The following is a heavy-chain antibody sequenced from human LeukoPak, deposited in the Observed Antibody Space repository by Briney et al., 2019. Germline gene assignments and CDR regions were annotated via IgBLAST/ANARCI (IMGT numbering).Heavy chain of an antibody. V-gene: IGHV1-18*01. Sequence: ASVKVSCKASGYTFTSYGISWVRQAPGQGLEWMGWISAYNGNTNYAQKLQGRVTMTTDTSTSTAYMELRSLRSDDTAVYYCARDWKPYVDKGDYFDYWGQGTLVTVSS. J-gene: IGHJ4*02. CDR3: ARDWKPYVDKGDYFDY. CDR1: GYTFTSYG. D-gene: IGHD5-12*01. CDR2: ISAYNGNT.